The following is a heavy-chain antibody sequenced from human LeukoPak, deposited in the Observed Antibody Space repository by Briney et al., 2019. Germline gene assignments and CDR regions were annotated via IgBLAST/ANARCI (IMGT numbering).Heavy chain of an antibody. J-gene: IGHJ2*01. V-gene: IGHV3-23*01. D-gene: IGHD3-9*01. CDR1: GLTFSNYA. Sequence: TGGSLRLSCGASGLTFSNYAMSWVRQAPGKGLEWVSGISGRDDSTYFADSVKGRFFISRDTSKNTVHLQMNSLRLEDTALYYCAKANFAWGYWYFDLWGRGTLVTVSS. CDR2: ISGRDDST. CDR3: AKANFAWGYWYFDL.